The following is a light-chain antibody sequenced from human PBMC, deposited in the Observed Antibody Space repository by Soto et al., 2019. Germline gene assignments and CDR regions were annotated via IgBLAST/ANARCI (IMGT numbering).Light chain of an antibody. CDR1: QSVSSSY. V-gene: IGKV3-20*01. J-gene: IGKJ2*01. Sequence: EIVLTQSPGTLSLSPGERATLSCRASQSVSSSYLAWYQQKPGQAPMLLIYGASSRAAGIPDRFSGSGSGTDFTLTISRLEPEDFAVYYCQQYGSSPMYTCGQGTKLEIK. CDR2: GAS. CDR3: QQYGSSPMYT.